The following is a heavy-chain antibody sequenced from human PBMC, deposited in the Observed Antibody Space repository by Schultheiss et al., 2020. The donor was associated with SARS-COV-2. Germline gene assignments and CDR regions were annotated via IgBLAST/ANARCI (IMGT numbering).Heavy chain of an antibody. CDR2: ISYDGSNK. CDR1: GFTFSSYA. J-gene: IGHJ6*02. CDR3: ARVGLEVEPQDNYYHGMDV. V-gene: IGHV3-30-3*01. Sequence: GESLKISCAASGFTFSSYAMHWVRQAPGKGLEWVAVISYDGSNKYYADSVKGRFTISRDNSKNTLYLQMNSLRAEDTAVYYCARVGLEVEPQDNYYHGMDVWGQGTTVTVSS. D-gene: IGHD1-1*01.